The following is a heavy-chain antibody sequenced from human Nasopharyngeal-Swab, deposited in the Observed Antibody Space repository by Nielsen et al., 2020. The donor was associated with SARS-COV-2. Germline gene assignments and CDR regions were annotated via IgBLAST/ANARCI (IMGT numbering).Heavy chain of an antibody. CDR1: GFTFSDHY. D-gene: IGHD3-3*01. J-gene: IGHJ6*02. CDR3: ARGATIFGVVLGDSYGMDV. CDR2: TRNKANSSTT. V-gene: IGHV3-72*01. Sequence: GGSLRLSCAASGFTFSDHYMDWVRQAPGKGLEWVARTRNKANSSTTEYAASVKGRFTISRDDSENSVYLQMNSLKTEDTAVYYCARGATIFGVVLGDSYGMDVWGQGTTVTVSS.